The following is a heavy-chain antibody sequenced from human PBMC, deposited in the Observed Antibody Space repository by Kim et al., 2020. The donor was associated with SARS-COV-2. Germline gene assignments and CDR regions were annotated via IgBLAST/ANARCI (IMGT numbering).Heavy chain of an antibody. V-gene: IGHV4-34*01. CDR3: ARGKYYFDY. CDR1: GGSFSGYY. CDR2: INHSGST. J-gene: IGHJ4*02. Sequence: SETLSLTCAVYGGSFSGYYWSWIRQPPGKGLEWIGEINHSGSTNYNPSLKSRVTISVDTSKNQFSLKLSSVTAADTAVYYCARGKYYFDYWGQGTLVTVSS.